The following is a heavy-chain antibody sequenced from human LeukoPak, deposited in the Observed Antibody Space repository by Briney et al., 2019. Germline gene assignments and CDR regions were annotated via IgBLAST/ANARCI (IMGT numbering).Heavy chain of an antibody. CDR1: GGSISSYY. Sequence: SETLSLTCTVSGGSISSYYWSWIRQPPGKGLEWIGYIYYSGSTNYNPSLKSRVTISVDTSKNQFSLKLSSVTAADTAVYYCASVSSSSWYYFDYWGQRTLVTVSS. D-gene: IGHD6-13*01. CDR3: ASVSSSSWYYFDY. V-gene: IGHV4-59*01. CDR2: IYYSGST. J-gene: IGHJ4*02.